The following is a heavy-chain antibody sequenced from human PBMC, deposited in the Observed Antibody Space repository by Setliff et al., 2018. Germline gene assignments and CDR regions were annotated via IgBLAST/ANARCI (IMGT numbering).Heavy chain of an antibody. Sequence: ASVKVSCKASGYTFIGFYIHWVRQAPGQGLEWMGWVDPNTGGTNYAQKFQGGVTMTRDTSISTAYMELRSLKSDDTAVYYCARNSVTMNAFDIWGQGTMVTVSS. CDR3: ARNSVTMNAFDI. J-gene: IGHJ3*02. V-gene: IGHV1-2*02. CDR2: VDPNTGGT. D-gene: IGHD4-17*01. CDR1: GYTFIGFY.